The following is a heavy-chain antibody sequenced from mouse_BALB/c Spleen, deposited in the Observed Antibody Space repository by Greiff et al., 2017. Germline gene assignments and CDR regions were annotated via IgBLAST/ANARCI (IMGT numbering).Heavy chain of an antibody. Sequence: VQLQQSGPELVKPGASVKMSCKASGYTFTSYVMHWVKQKPGQGLEWIGYINPYNDGTKYNEKFKGKATLTSDKSSSTAYMELSSLTSEDSAVYYCASKGGYWYFDVWGAGTTVTVSS. CDR1: GYTFTSYV. CDR3: ASKGGYWYFDV. V-gene: IGHV1-14*01. D-gene: IGHD1-3*01. CDR2: INPYNDGT. J-gene: IGHJ1*01.